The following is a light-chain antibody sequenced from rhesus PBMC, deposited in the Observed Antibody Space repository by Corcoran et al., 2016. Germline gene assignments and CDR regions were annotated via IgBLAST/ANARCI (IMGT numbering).Light chain of an antibody. V-gene: IGKV1-25*01. CDR2: KAS. CDR1: EGISSY. J-gene: IGKJ2*01. Sequence: DIQMTQSPSSLFASVGDTVTITCRASEGISSYLAWFQQKPGKAPKLLIYKASTLQSGVPSRLSGSGAGTDFTLTISRLQPEGFATYYCQQHNSDPYSFGQGTKVEIK. CDR3: QQHNSDPYS.